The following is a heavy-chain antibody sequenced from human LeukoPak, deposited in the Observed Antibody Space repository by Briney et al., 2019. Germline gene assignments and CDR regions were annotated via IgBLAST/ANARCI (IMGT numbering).Heavy chain of an antibody. CDR3: ATSERLRQYYFDY. CDR2: FDTEDGET. CDR1: GYTLTELS. V-gene: IGHV1-24*01. D-gene: IGHD5-12*01. J-gene: IGHJ4*02. Sequence: ALVKVSCKVSGYTLTELSMHWVRQSPGKGLEWMGGFDTEDGETIYAQKFQGRVTMTEDTSTDTAYMELSSLRSEDTAVYYCATSERLRQYYFDYWGQGTLVTVSS.